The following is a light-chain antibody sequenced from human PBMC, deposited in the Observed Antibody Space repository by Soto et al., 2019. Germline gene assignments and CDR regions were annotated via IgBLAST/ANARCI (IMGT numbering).Light chain of an antibody. CDR2: KAS. V-gene: IGKV2-30*01. J-gene: IGKJ2*01. Sequence: DIVMTQSPLSLAVTLGQPASISCRSSQSLVNSAGNTFLNWFHQRPGQSPRRLIYKASNRDSGVPDRFSGSGSGTDFTLKISRVEADDVGVYYCMQGSYWPFTFGQGTKLEIK. CDR3: MQGSYWPFT. CDR1: QSLVNSAGNTF.